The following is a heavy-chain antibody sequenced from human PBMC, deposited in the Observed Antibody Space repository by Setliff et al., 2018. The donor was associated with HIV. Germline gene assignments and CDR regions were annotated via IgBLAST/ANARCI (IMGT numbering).Heavy chain of an antibody. CDR1: GGTFSSYG. J-gene: IGHJ6*03. CDR2: IIPIFGTA. D-gene: IGHD6-19*01. Sequence: GASVKVSCKASGGTFSSYGISWVRQAPGQGLEWMGGIIPIFGTANYAQKFQGRVTITADESTSTAYMELSSLRSEDTAVYYCARGESIAVAYYHYYYMDVWGKGTTVTVS. CDR3: ARGESIAVAYYHYYYMDV. V-gene: IGHV1-69*13.